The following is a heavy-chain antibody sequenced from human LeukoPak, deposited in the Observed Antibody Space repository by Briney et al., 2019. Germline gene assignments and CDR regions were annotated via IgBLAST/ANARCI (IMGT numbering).Heavy chain of an antibody. V-gene: IGHV4-61*01. CDR1: GGSASSGSYF. D-gene: IGHD1-26*01. CDR3: ARGGPSYSGSYYAAFDI. CDR2: IYDSGRT. Sequence: SETLSLTCTVSGGSASSGSYFWTWIRQSPGKRQEYVGYIYDSGRTNYNPSLKSRVTISKDTSKNQFSLKLSSVTAADTAVYYCARGGPSYSGSYYAAFDIWGQGTMVTVSS. J-gene: IGHJ3*02.